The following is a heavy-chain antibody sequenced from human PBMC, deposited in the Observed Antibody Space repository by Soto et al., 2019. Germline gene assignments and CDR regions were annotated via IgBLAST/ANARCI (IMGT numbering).Heavy chain of an antibody. V-gene: IGHV4-59*01. CDR2: IYYSGIT. CDR3: ARYKSNYYYGMNV. CDR1: GGSISSYY. J-gene: IGHJ6*02. D-gene: IGHD1-20*01. Sequence: SETLSLTCTVSGGSISSYYWRWIRQPPGKGLEWIGYIYYSGITNYNPSPKSRVTISVDTSKNQFSLKLSSVTAADTAVYYCARYKSNYYYGMNVWGQGTTVTVSS.